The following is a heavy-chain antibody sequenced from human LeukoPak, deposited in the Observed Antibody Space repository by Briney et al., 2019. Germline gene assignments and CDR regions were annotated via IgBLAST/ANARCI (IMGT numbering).Heavy chain of an antibody. CDR1: GFTFSSYG. CDR2: IWYDGSNK. CDR3: ARDAYSSSWYLRGGNWFDP. V-gene: IGHV3-33*01. J-gene: IGHJ5*02. Sequence: PGGSLRLSCAASGFTFSSYGMHWVRQAPGKGLEWVAVIWYDGSNKYYADSVKGRFTISRDNSKNTLYLQMNSLRAEDTAVYYCARDAYSSSWYLRGGNWFDPWGQGTLVTVSS. D-gene: IGHD6-13*01.